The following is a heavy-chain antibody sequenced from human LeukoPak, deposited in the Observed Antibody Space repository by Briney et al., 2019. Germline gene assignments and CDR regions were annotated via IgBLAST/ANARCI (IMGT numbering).Heavy chain of an antibody. V-gene: IGHV1-2*02. CDR2: INPNSGGT. J-gene: IGHJ3*02. CDR1: GYTFTGCY. D-gene: IGHD6-19*01. CDR3: ADIAVAGLNAFDI. Sequence: ASVKVSCKASGYTFTGCYMYWVRQAHAQGHEWEGWINPNSGGTNYAQKFQGRVTMTRDTSISTAYMELSRLRCDDTAVYYCADIAVAGLNAFDIWGQGTMVTVSS.